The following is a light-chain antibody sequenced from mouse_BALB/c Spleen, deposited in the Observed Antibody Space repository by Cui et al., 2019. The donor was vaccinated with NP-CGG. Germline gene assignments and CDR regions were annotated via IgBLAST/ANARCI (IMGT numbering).Light chain of an antibody. CDR1: TGPVTTIHY. V-gene: IGLV1*01. J-gene: IGLJ1*01. CDR3: ALWYSNHWV. CDR2: GTN. Sequence: QAVVTQESAPTTSPGETVTLTCRSSTGPVTTIHYANWVQEKPDHLFTGLIGGTNNRAPGVPARFSGSLIGDKAALTVTGAQTEDEAIYFCALWYSNHWVFGGGTKLTVL.